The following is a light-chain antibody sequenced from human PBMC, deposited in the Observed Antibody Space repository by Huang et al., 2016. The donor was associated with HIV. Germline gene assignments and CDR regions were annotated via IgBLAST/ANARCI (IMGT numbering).Light chain of an antibody. Sequence: EIVLTQAPGTLSLSPGERATLSCRASQGVNSDYLAWYQQPPGQAPRLLIYDASNRATGIADRFSGSGAGTEFTLTISRLEPEDFAVYFCQQYGSSPLTFGGGTNVEI. CDR3: QQYGSSPLT. CDR1: QGVNSDY. V-gene: IGKV3-20*01. J-gene: IGKJ4*01. CDR2: DAS.